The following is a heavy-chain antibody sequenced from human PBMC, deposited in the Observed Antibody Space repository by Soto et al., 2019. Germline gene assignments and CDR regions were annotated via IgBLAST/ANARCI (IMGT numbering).Heavy chain of an antibody. CDR2: ISYDGSNK. D-gene: IGHD2-2*01. Sequence: GGCMRLSCAACGVSLSSSGMDGVRQAPGKGLEWGAFISYDGSNKYYADSVKGRFTISRDNSKSTLYLQMNSLRAEDTAVYYCAKEMGPGIVVVPAATVPAYWGKGTSVPVSP. V-gene: IGHV3-30*02. CDR3: AKEMGPGIVVVPAATVPAY. J-gene: IGHJ4*02. CDR1: GVSLSSSG.